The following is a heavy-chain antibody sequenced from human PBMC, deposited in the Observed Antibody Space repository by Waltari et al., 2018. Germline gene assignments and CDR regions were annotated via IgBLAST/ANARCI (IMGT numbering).Heavy chain of an antibody. D-gene: IGHD3-3*01. Sequence: QLQLQESGPGLVKPSETLSLTCTVSGGSISSSSYYWGWIRQPPGKGLEWIGSIYYSGSTYYNPSLKSRVTISVDTSKNQFSLRLSSVTAADTAVYYCARHGHDFWSGFDYWGQGTLVTVSS. CDR1: GGSISSSSYY. V-gene: IGHV4-39*01. J-gene: IGHJ4*02. CDR3: ARHGHDFWSGFDY. CDR2: IYYSGST.